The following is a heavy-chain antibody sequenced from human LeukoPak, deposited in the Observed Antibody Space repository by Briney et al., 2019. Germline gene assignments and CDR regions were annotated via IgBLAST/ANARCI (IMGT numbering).Heavy chain of an antibody. CDR3: ARIAVGWFDP. V-gene: IGHV4-59*01. CDR1: GGSISSYY. J-gene: IGHJ5*02. CDR2: IYYSGST. Sequence: PSETLSLTCTVSGGSISSYYWSRIRQPPGKGLEWIGYIYYSGSTNYNPSLKSRVTISVDTSKNQFSLKLSSVTAADTAVYYCARIAVGWFDPWGQGTLVTVSS. D-gene: IGHD2-21*01.